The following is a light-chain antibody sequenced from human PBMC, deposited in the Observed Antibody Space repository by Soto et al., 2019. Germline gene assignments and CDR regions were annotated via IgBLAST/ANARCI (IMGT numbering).Light chain of an antibody. CDR1: SSDVGAYNY. V-gene: IGLV2-14*01. Sequence: QSALTQPASVSGSPGQSITISCTGTSSDVGAYNYVSWYQQHPGKAPKLMIYEVTDRPSGVSNRFSGSKSCNTASLTISGLQAEDEDYYYCRSYTRTSTLVFGGGTKLTVL. J-gene: IGLJ3*02. CDR2: EVT. CDR3: RSYTRTSTLV.